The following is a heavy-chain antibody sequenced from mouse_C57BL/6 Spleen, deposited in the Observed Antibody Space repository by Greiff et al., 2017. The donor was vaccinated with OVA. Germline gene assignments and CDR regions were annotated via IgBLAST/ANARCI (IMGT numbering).Heavy chain of an antibody. V-gene: IGHV1-26*01. Sequence: VQLQQSGPELVKPGASVKISCKASGYTFTDYYMNWVKQSHGKSLEWIGDINPNNGGTSYSQKFKGKATLTVDKSSSTAYMELRSLTSEDSAVYYCARERMGLRRGFDYWGQGTTLTVSS. CDR2: INPNNGGT. CDR3: ARERMGLRRGFDY. CDR1: GYTFTDYY. J-gene: IGHJ2*01. D-gene: IGHD2-4*01.